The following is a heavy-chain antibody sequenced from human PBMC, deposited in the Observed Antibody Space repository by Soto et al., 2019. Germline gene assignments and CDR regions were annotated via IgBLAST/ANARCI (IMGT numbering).Heavy chain of an antibody. CDR3: ARDDDYGGNRFDY. J-gene: IGHJ4*02. CDR2: IYYSVST. D-gene: IGHD4-17*01. CDR1: GGSISSYY. Sequence: SATLSLTCTVSGGSISSYYWSWIRQPPGKELDWIGYIYYSVSTNYNPSLKSRVTISVDTSKNQFSLKLSSVTAAVTAVYYCARDDDYGGNRFDYWGQGTLVTVSS. V-gene: IGHV4-59*12.